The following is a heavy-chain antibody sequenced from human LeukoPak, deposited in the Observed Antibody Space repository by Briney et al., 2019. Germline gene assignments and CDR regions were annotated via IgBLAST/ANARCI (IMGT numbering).Heavy chain of an antibody. CDR1: RDILSNDV. CDR2: LNPQSGNT. J-gene: IGHJ6*03. Sequence: ASLKVSCELSRDILSNDVINSGREAAGPGLEWRRWLNPQSGNTGYAQKVRSRVTITRDTSITTAYKELSSLRSDDTAVYYCARGPNYSNLGAAYYYYMDAWGKATTVTV. CDR3: ARGPNYSNLGAAYYYYMDA. D-gene: IGHD4-11*01. V-gene: IGHV1-8*03.